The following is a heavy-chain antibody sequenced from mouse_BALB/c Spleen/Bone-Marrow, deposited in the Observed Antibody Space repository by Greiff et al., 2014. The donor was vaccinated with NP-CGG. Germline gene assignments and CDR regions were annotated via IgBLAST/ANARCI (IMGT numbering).Heavy chain of an antibody. CDR1: GYAFSNSW. J-gene: IGHJ4*01. CDR2: IYPGDGDT. V-gene: IGHV1-82*01. Sequence: QVHVKQSGPELVKPGASVKISCKASGYAFSNSWMNWVKQRPGQGLEWIGRIYPGDGDTNYNRKFKGKATLTADKSSSTAYMQLSSLTSVDSAVYFCARSAYYGTNYGAMDYWGQGTSVTVSS. CDR3: ARSAYYGTNYGAMDY. D-gene: IGHD1-1*01.